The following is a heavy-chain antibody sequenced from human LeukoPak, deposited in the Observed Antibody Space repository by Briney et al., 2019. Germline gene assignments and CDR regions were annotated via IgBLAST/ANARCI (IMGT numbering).Heavy chain of an antibody. Sequence: GGSLRLSCAASAFTFSNYGMHWVRQAPGKGLEWVAFIRYDGSDKYYTDSVKGRFTISRDNSKSTLYLQMNSLRAEDTAVYYCAKDSGYSGSFYYHYYMDVWGKGTTVTVSS. J-gene: IGHJ6*03. CDR1: AFTFSNYG. V-gene: IGHV3-30*02. D-gene: IGHD1-26*01. CDR3: AKDSGYSGSFYYHYYMDV. CDR2: IRYDGSDK.